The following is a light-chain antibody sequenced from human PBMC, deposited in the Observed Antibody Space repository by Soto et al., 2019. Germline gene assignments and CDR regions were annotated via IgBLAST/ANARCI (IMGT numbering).Light chain of an antibody. CDR1: QSVSSN. CDR2: GAS. Sequence: EIVMTQSPATLSVSPGARAPLSCRASQSVSSNLAWYQQKPGQAPRLLIYGASTRATGVPARFSGGGSGTEFTLTISSLQSEDFAIYFCQQYYNWRTFGQGTKVDI. V-gene: IGKV3-15*01. J-gene: IGKJ1*01. CDR3: QQYYNWRT.